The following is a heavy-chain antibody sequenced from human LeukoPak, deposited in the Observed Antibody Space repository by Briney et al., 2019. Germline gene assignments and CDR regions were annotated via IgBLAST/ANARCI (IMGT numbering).Heavy chain of an antibody. Sequence: AVKVSCKPSGGVFTASVISWVRQAPGQGLEWRGRIIPFLGTTNYAQKLQGRVTISADEPTRTAYMGLSNVRADETGVYYCMIIPNGILFTHYLQYWGQGTLVTVSS. CDR1: GGVFTASV. D-gene: IGHD2-21*01. CDR2: IIPFLGTT. CDR3: MIIPNGILFTHYLQY. J-gene: IGHJ4*02. V-gene: IGHV1-69*11.